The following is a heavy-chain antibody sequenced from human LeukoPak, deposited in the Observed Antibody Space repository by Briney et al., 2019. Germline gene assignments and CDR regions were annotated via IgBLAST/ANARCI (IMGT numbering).Heavy chain of an antibody. Sequence: GGSLRLSCAASGFTFSTHSMHWVGQAPGKGLEWISYISSSSSAMLYADSVKGRFTISRDNAKNSLYLQMNSLRDEDTAVYYCTRDTGVGGTMDFDYWGQGTLVTVSS. CDR1: GFTFSTHS. V-gene: IGHV3-48*02. D-gene: IGHD1-26*01. CDR3: TRDTGVGGTMDFDY. CDR2: ISSSSSAM. J-gene: IGHJ4*02.